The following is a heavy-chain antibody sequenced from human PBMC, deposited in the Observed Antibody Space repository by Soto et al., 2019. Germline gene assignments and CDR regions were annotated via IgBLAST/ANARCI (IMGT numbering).Heavy chain of an antibody. Sequence: QVQLVQSGAEVKKPGSSVKVSCKASGGTFSSYTISWVRQAPGQGLEWMGRIIPLLGIANYEQKFQGRVTITADKSTSTAYMELSSLRSEDTAVYYCARGMPVYCSGGSCNNGYFDLWGRGTLVTVSS. D-gene: IGHD2-15*01. V-gene: IGHV1-69*02. CDR3: ARGMPVYCSGGSCNNGYFDL. CDR2: IIPLLGIA. J-gene: IGHJ2*01. CDR1: GGTFSSYT.